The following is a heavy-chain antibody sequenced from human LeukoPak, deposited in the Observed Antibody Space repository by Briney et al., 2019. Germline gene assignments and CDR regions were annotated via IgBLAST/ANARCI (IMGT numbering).Heavy chain of an antibody. J-gene: IGHJ1*01. Sequence: AGGSLRLSCAASGFTFSSYSMNWVRQAPGKGLEWVSPISSSSSYIYYADSVKGRFTISRDNAKNSLYLQMNSLRAEDTAVYYCARDRVTMVRGHTAPQHWGQGTLVTVSS. D-gene: IGHD3-10*01. CDR3: ARDRVTMVRGHTAPQH. CDR2: ISSSSSYI. CDR1: GFTFSSYS. V-gene: IGHV3-21*01.